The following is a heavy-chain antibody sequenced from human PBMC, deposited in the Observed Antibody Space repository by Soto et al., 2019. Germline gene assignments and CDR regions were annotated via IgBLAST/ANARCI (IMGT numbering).Heavy chain of an antibody. V-gene: IGHV4-31*03. CDR2: IYYSGST. CDR1: GGSISSGGYY. CDR3: AGHFVAVVIKGWGY. J-gene: IGHJ4*02. D-gene: IGHD3-22*01. Sequence: SETLSLTCTVSGGSISSGGYYWSWIRQHPGKGLEWIGYIYYSGSTYYNPSLKSRVTMSVDTSKNQFSLKLISVTAADTAVYYCAGHFVAVVIKGWGYWGQGTLVTVSS.